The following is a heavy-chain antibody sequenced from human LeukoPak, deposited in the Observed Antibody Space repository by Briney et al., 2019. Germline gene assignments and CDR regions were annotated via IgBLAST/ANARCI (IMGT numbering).Heavy chain of an antibody. CDR2: IYYSGSS. CDR1: GGSISSYY. CDR3: ARFRTTFGELNH. V-gene: IGHV4-59*01. Sequence: SQTLSLTCTVSGGSISSYYWSWIRQPPGKGLEWIVYIYYSGSSNYNPSLKHRVTIPVDTSKNQFSLQLSSMTAADTAVYYCARFRTTFGELNHWGQGTLVTVSS. J-gene: IGHJ5*02. D-gene: IGHD3-10*01.